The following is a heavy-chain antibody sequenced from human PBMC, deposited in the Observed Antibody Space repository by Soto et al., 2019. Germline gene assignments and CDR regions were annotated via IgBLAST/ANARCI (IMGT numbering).Heavy chain of an antibody. J-gene: IGHJ4*02. Sequence: HPGGSLRLSCAASGFTFSDYGMHWVRQGPGTGLEWVAVISYDGSDKYYADSVKGRFTISRDNSKNRLYLQMNSLRAEDTAVYYCATMERLFDYWGQGTLVTVSS. CDR3: ATMERLFDY. D-gene: IGHD3-3*01. CDR2: ISYDGSDK. V-gene: IGHV3-30*03. CDR1: GFTFSDYG.